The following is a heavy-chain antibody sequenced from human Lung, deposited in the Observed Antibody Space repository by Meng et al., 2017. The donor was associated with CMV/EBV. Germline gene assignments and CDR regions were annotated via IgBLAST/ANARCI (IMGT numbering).Heavy chain of an antibody. Sequence: GESXKISCKGSGYSFTSYWIAWVRQMPGKGLEWMGLIYPGDSDTTYSPSFQGRVTISADKSISTTYLQWSSLKASDTAIYYCARQLDTRAWDNWFDPWGQGXLVTVSS. V-gene: IGHV5-51*01. CDR1: GYSFTSYW. J-gene: IGHJ5*02. D-gene: IGHD2-2*01. CDR3: ARQLDTRAWDNWFDP. CDR2: IYPGDSDT.